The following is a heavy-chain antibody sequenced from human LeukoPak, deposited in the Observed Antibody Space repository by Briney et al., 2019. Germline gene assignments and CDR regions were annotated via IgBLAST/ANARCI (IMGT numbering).Heavy chain of an antibody. CDR1: EFTFSNYV. V-gene: IGHV3-23*01. CDR2: IRQSGDIT. D-gene: IGHD3-3*01. J-gene: IGHJ4*02. Sequence: GGSLRLSCAASEFTFSNYVMNWVRQAPGKGLEWVSSIRQSGDITYYADSVKGRFTISRDNSKNTLYLQMNSLRAEDTAVYYCAKDETVRFLEWLFSIDYWGQGTLVTVSS. CDR3: AKDETVRFLEWLFSIDY.